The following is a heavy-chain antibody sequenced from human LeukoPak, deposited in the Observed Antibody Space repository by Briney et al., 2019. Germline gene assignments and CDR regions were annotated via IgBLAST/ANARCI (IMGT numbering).Heavy chain of an antibody. CDR2: ISSHSGFT. V-gene: IGHV1-2*02. CDR1: GYTLTGHY. Sequence: GASVKVSCKASGYTLTGHYIHWVRQAPGQGLEWMGWISSHSGFTMYPQRFQGRVTMTTDTSISTAFLEVRRLRSDDTAAYYCARQTGDDALDIWGQGTMITVYS. J-gene: IGHJ3*02. CDR3: ARQTGDDALDI. D-gene: IGHD7-27*01.